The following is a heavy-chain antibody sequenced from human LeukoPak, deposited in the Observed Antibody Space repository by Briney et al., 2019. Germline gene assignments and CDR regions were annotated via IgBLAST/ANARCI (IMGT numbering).Heavy chain of an antibody. CDR2: IYYSGST. D-gene: IGHD3-22*01. Sequence: SQTLSLTCTVSGGSISSYYWSWIRQPPGKGLEWIGYIYYSGSTYYNPSLRSRVTISVDTSKNQFSLKLSSVTAADTAVYYCARSSEGRYYYDSSGFSYYYYYMDVWGKGTTVTISS. V-gene: IGHV4-59*01. CDR3: ARSSEGRYYYDSSGFSYYYYYMDV. CDR1: GGSISSYY. J-gene: IGHJ6*03.